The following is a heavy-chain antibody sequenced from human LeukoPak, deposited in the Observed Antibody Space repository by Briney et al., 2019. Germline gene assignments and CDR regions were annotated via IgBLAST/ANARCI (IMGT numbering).Heavy chain of an antibody. Sequence: GGSLRLSCAASGLTFSNYAMSWVRQAPGKGLEWVSVISGSDGRTYYAESVKGRLTISRDNSKKTLYLQLNSLRAEDTAVYYCAKHRENFGDSCLDDYWGQGTLVTVSS. D-gene: IGHD4-17*01. CDR2: ISGSDGRT. V-gene: IGHV3-23*01. CDR1: GLTFSNYA. J-gene: IGHJ4*02. CDR3: AKHRENFGDSCLDDY.